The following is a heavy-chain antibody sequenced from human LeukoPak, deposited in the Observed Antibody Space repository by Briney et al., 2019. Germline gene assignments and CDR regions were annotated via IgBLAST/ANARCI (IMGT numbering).Heavy chain of an antibody. CDR3: ARGYCSGGSCYPHAFDI. D-gene: IGHD2-15*01. J-gene: IGHJ3*02. CDR2: IYYGGST. Sequence: SETLSLTCTVSGGSISSYYWSWIRQPPGKGLEWIGYIYYGGSTNYNPSLKSRVTISVDTSKNQFSLKLSSVTAADTAVYYCARGYCSGGSCYPHAFDIWGQGTMVTVSS. V-gene: IGHV4-59*01. CDR1: GGSISSYY.